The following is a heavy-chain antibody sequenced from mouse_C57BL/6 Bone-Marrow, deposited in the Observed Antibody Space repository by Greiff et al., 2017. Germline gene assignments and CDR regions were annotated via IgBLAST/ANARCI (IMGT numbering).Heavy chain of an antibody. CDR3: ARAPHYYGSTYFDY. D-gene: IGHD1-1*01. Sequence: QVQLQQSGAELVRPGTSVKVSCKASGYAFTNYLIEWVKQRPGQGLEWIGVINPGSGGTNYNEKFKGKATLTADKSSSTAYMQLSSLTSEDSAVYFCARAPHYYGSTYFDYWGQGTTLTVSS. V-gene: IGHV1-54*01. CDR1: GYAFTNYL. CDR2: INPGSGGT. J-gene: IGHJ2*01.